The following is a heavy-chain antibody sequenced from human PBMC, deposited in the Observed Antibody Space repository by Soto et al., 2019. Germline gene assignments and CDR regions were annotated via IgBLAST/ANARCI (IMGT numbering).Heavy chain of an antibody. D-gene: IGHD2-15*01. CDR1: GGTFSSYA. Sequence: QVQLVQSGAEVKKPGSSVKVSCKASGGTFSSYAISWVRQAPGQGLEWMGGIIPIFGTANYTHKFQGRVTITADKSTSTAYMELSSLRSEDTAVYYCARHWVLNCSVGSCFVEVMGYYYGMDVWGQGTTVTVSS. CDR2: IIPIFGTA. J-gene: IGHJ6*02. V-gene: IGHV1-69*06. CDR3: ARHWVLNCSVGSCFVEVMGYYYGMDV.